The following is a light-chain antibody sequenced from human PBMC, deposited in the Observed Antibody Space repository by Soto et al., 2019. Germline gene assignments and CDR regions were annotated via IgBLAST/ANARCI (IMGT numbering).Light chain of an antibody. CDR2: KAS. Sequence: DIQMTQSPSTLSASVGDRVTITCRASQSISSWLAWYQHKPGKAPKLLIYKASSLESGVPSRFRGSGSGTDFTLTITRLQPDDFATYYCQQYNSYWTFGQGTKVEIK. CDR1: QSISSW. V-gene: IGKV1-5*03. CDR3: QQYNSYWT. J-gene: IGKJ1*01.